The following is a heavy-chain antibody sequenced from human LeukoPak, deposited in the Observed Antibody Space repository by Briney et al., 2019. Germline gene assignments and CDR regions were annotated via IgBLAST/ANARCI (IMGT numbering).Heavy chain of an antibody. D-gene: IGHD3-9*01. V-gene: IGHV3-23*01. Sequence: PGGSLRLSCAASGFTFSSYAMSWVRQAPGKGLEWVSAISGSGGSTYYADSVKGRFTISRDNSKNTLYLQMNSLRAEDTAVYYCAKPREYYDILATIGEYWGQGTLVTVSS. CDR3: AKPREYYDILATIGEY. CDR1: GFTFSSYA. J-gene: IGHJ4*02. CDR2: ISGSGGST.